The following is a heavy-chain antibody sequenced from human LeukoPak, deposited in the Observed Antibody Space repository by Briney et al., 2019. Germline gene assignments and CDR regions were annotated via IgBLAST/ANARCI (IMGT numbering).Heavy chain of an antibody. Sequence: GGSLRLSCAASGFTFSSYAMSWVRQMPGKGLEWMGIIYPADSDTRYSPSFQGQVTISADKSISTAFLQWSSLKASDTAMYYCARHLSSKVGTTDYWGQGTLVTVSS. CDR1: GFTFSSYA. J-gene: IGHJ4*02. CDR3: ARHLSSKVGTTDY. D-gene: IGHD1-26*01. V-gene: IGHV5-51*01. CDR2: IYPADSDT.